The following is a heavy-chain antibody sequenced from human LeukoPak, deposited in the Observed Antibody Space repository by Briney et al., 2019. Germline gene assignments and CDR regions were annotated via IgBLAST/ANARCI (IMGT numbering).Heavy chain of an antibody. CDR1: GYTFTSYY. V-gene: IGHV1-46*01. Sequence: ASLKVSCKASGYTFTSYYMHWVRQAPGQGLEWMGIINPSGGSTNYAQRFQGRVTMTRDTSTSTVYMELSRLTSEDTAVYYCARNAVGKTDFDYWGQGTLVSVYS. CDR3: ARNAVGKTDFDY. J-gene: IGHJ4*02. CDR2: INPSGGST. D-gene: IGHD4-23*01.